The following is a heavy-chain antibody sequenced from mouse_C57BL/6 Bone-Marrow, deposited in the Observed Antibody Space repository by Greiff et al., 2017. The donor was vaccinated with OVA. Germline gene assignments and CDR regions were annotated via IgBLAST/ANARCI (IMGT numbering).Heavy chain of an antibody. CDR3: ARSPYYYGSRDWYFDV. CDR1: GFNIKNTY. V-gene: IGHV14-3*01. D-gene: IGHD1-1*01. Sequence: VQLQQSVAELVRPGASVKLSCTASGFNIKNTYMHWVKQRPEQGLEWIGRIDPANGNTKYAPKFQGKATITADTSSNTAYLQLSRLTSEDTAIYYCARSPYYYGSRDWYFDVWGTGTTVTVSS. J-gene: IGHJ1*03. CDR2: IDPANGNT.